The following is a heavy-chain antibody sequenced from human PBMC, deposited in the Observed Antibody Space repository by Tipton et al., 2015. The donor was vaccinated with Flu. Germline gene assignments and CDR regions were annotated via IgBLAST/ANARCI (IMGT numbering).Heavy chain of an antibody. J-gene: IGHJ6*02. D-gene: IGHD1-26*01. V-gene: IGHV3-21*01. CDR3: ARELGGRDGYNYYGMDV. CDR1: GFTFSSYS. CDR2: ISSSSSYI. Sequence: GSLRLSCAASGFTFSSYSMNWVRQAPGKGLEWVSSISSSSSYIYYADSVKGRFTISRDNAKNSLYLQMNSLRAEDTAVYYCARELGGRDGYNYYGMDVWGQGTTVTVSS.